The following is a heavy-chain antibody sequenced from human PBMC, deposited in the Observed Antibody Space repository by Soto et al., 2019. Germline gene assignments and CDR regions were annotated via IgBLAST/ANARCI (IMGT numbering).Heavy chain of an antibody. CDR2: IIPMFGIP. V-gene: IGHV1-69*01. D-gene: IGHD6-19*01. J-gene: IGHJ3*01. Sequence: QVQLVQSGAEVKKPGSSVKVSCRASGGTLNKHAITWVRRAPGLGIEWLGGIIPMFGIPNYPQKFQGRVTITADASTTTSHMELNSRTSDATAVYYGARGGTSGWLKGAYDVWGQGTMVTVSS. CDR1: GGTLNKHA. CDR3: ARGGTSGWLKGAYDV.